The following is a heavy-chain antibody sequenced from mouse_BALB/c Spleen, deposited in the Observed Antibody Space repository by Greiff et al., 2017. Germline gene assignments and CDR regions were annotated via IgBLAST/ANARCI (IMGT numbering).Heavy chain of an antibody. CDR3: ARDGGYPLAY. CDR1: GFTFTDYY. J-gene: IGHJ3*01. CDR2: IRNKANGYTT. D-gene: IGHD2-14*01. V-gene: IGHV7-3*02. Sequence: EVQRVESGGGLVQPGGSLRLSCATSGFTFTDYYMSWVRQPPGKALEWLGFIRNKANGYTTEYSASVKGRFTISRDNSQSILYLQMNTLRAEDSATYYCARDGGYPLAYWGQGTLVTVSA.